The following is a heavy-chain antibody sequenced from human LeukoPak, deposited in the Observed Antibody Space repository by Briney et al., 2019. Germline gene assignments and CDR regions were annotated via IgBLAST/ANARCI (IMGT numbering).Heavy chain of an antibody. Sequence: PGGSLRLSCVVSGFTFSTYTMNWVRQAPGKGLEWVSSISSGSRDIYYADSLKGRFTISRDNAKNSLYLQMNSLRAEDTALYYCVRDRCSSTSCHDSPNWFEPWGQGTLVTVSS. CDR3: VRDRCSSTSCHDSPNWFEP. V-gene: IGHV3-21*04. J-gene: IGHJ5*02. D-gene: IGHD2-2*01. CDR1: GFTFSTYT. CDR2: ISSGSRDI.